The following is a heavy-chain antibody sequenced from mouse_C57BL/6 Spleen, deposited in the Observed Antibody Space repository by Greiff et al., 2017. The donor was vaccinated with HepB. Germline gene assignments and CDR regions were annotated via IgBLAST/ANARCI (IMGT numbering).Heavy chain of an antibody. J-gene: IGHJ4*01. Sequence: QVQLQQSGAELVRPGTSVKMSCKASGYTFTNYWIGWAKQRPGHGLEWIGDIYPGGGYTNYNEKFKGKATLTADKSSSTAYMQFSSLTSEDSAIYYCAREARSNYEDYYAMDYWGQGTSVTVSS. V-gene: IGHV1-63*01. CDR2: IYPGGGYT. CDR3: AREARSNYEDYYAMDY. D-gene: IGHD2-5*01. CDR1: GYTFTNYW.